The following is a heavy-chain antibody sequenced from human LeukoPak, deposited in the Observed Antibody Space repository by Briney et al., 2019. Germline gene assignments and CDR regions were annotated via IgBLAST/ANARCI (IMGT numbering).Heavy chain of an antibody. CDR3: ARAPRGYSYGYFDY. CDR2: IYYSGST. V-gene: IGHV4-59*01. J-gene: IGHJ4*02. CDR1: GGSISSYY. Sequence: SETLSLTCAVSGGSISSYYWSWIRQPPGEGLEWIGYIYYSGSTNYNPSLKSRVTISVDTSKNQFSLKLSSVTAADTAVYYCARAPRGYSYGYFDYWGQGTLVTVSS. D-gene: IGHD5-18*01.